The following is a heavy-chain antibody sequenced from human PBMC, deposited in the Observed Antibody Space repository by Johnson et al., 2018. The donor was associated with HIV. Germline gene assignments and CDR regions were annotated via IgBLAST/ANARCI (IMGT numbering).Heavy chain of an antibody. CDR2: IRYDGSDK. V-gene: IGHV3-30*02. D-gene: IGHD5-24*01. CDR1: GIIFSHYG. J-gene: IGHJ3*02. CDR3: AKDGRDDLRAFDI. Sequence: QVQLVESGGGVVQPGRSLRLSCAVSGIIFSHYGMHWVRQAPGKGLEWVAFIRYDGSDKYYEDSVKGRFTVSRDNSKNTLYLQMNGLGPEDTAVYYCAKDGRDDLRAFDIWGQGTMVTVSS.